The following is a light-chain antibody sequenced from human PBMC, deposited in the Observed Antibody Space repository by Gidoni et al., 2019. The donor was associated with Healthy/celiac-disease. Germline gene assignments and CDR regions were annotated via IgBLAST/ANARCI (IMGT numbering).Light chain of an antibody. CDR2: GAS. CDR1: QSVSSN. J-gene: IGKJ2*03. CDR3: QQYNNWPPYS. V-gene: IGKV3-15*01. Sequence: EIVMTQSPATLSVSPGERATLSCRASQSVSSNLAWYQQKPGQAPMPRIYGASTRATGIPARVSGSGSGTEFTLTISSLQSEDFAVYYCQQYNNWPPYSFGQGTKLEIK.